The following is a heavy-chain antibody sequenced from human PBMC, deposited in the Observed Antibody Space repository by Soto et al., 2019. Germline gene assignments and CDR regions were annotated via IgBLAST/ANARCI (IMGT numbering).Heavy chain of an antibody. Sequence: GSLRPPRCSFWFNFSWHGHALVRPGSGKGAGGGAVISYDGSNKYYADSVKGRFTISRDNSKNTLYLQMNSLRAEDTAVYYCANSYYYDSSGYYRNYYYGMDVWGQGTTVTVSS. J-gene: IGHJ6*02. V-gene: IGHV3-30*18. CDR1: FNFSWHG. CDR3: ANSYYYDSSGYYRNYYYGMDV. D-gene: IGHD3-22*01. CDR2: ISYDGSNK.